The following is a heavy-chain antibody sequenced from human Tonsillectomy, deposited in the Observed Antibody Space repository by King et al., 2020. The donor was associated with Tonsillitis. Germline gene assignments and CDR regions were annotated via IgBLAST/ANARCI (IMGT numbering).Heavy chain of an antibody. D-gene: IGHD2-21*01. CDR1: GGSFSDYY. CDR3: ARHEYCGGGGCKIDY. Sequence: VQLQQWGAGLLKPSETLSLTCAVYGGSFSDYYWSWIRQPPGKGLEWIGEINHSGSTNYNPSLKSRVTVSVDTSKNQFSLNLNSVTAADTAVYYCARHEYCGGGGCKIDYWGQGTLVTVSS. CDR2: INHSGST. J-gene: IGHJ4*02. V-gene: IGHV4-34*01.